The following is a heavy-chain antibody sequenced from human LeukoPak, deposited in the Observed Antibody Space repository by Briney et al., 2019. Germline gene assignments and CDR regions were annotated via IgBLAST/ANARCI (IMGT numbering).Heavy chain of an antibody. J-gene: IGHJ4*02. CDR3: ARGLGAYGDSGGDY. CDR1: GFTFSNAW. CDR2: IYYSGST. Sequence: GSLRLSCAASGFTFSNAWMSWIRQPPGKGLEWIGYIYYSGSTNYNPSLKSRVTISVDTSKNQFSLKLSSVTAADTAVYYCARGLGAYGDSGGDYGGQETLVTVSS. V-gene: IGHV4-59*01. D-gene: IGHD4-17*01.